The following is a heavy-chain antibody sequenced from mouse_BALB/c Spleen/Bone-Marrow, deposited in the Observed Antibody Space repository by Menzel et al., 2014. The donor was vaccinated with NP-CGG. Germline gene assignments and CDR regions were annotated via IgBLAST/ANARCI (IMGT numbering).Heavy chain of an antibody. CDR1: DYTFXSYR. J-gene: IGHJ1*01. CDR3: TLAYFGQGDWFFDV. D-gene: IGHD2-10*01. Sequence: EVQLQQTGTVLARPGASVKMSCKASDYTFXSYRMHWLKQRPGQGLEWIGAIYPGNSDTSYNQKFKGKAELTAVTSTSTAYMDLSSLTNEDSAVYYCTLAYFGQGDWFFDVWGAGTTVTVSS. CDR2: IYPGNSDT. V-gene: IGHV1-5*01.